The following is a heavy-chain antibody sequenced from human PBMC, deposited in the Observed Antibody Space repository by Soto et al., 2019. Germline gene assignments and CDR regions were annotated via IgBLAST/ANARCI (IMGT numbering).Heavy chain of an antibody. CDR3: ARVIGRWFGELNGFDY. Sequence: QLQLQESGSGLVKPSQTLSLTCAVSGGSISSGGYSWSWIRQPPGKGLEWIGYIYHSGSTYYNPSLKSRVTISVDRSKNQFSLKLSSVTAADTAVYYCARVIGRWFGELNGFDYWGQGTLVTVSS. V-gene: IGHV4-30-2*01. CDR2: IYHSGST. J-gene: IGHJ4*02. CDR1: GGSISSGGYS. D-gene: IGHD3-10*01.